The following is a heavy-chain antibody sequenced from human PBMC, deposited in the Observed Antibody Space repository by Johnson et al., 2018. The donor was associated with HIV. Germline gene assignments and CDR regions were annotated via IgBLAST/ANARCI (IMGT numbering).Heavy chain of an antibody. V-gene: IGHV3-20*04. CDR2: INWNGGST. D-gene: IGHD2-8*01. CDR3: ARDLNGGAPDAFDV. CDR1: GFTFSSYW. J-gene: IGHJ3*01. Sequence: VQLVESGGGVVQPGRSLRLSCAASGFTFSSYWMSWVRQAPGKGLEWVSGINWNGGSTGYADSVKGRFTISRDNAKNSLYLQMNSLRAEDTALYYCARDLNGGAPDAFDVWGQGTTVTVSS.